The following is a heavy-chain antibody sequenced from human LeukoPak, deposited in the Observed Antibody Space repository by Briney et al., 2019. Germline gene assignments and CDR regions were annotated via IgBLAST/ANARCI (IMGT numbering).Heavy chain of an antibody. CDR3: VYNGLPSSQPYFDY. CDR1: GFNVRDTY. J-gene: IGHJ4*02. Sequence: GGSLRLSCTASGFNVRDTYMSWVRQTPGKGLETVSVMYPGGSTFHIDPVRDRFTISRDNSRNTVNLQMSSLRVEDTALNFCVYNGLPSSQPYFDYWGQGTLVTVSS. CDR2: MYPGGST. D-gene: IGHD2-8*01. V-gene: IGHV3-66*01.